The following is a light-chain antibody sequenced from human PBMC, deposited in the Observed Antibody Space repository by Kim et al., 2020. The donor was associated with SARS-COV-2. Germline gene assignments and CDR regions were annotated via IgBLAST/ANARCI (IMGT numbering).Light chain of an antibody. CDR1: SSDFGSYNY. CDR3: SSCTGSSRV. J-gene: IGLJ3*02. Sequence: QSVLTQPASVSGSPGQSITISCTGASSDFGSYNYVSWYQQHPGKAPKLIIYDVTKRPSGVSNRFSGSKSGNTASLTISGLQAEDEADYFCSSCTGSSRVFGGGTQLTVL. CDR2: DVT. V-gene: IGLV2-14*03.